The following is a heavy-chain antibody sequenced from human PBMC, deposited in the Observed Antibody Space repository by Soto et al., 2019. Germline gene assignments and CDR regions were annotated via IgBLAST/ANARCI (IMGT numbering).Heavy chain of an antibody. Sequence: QLQLQESGSGHVKPSQTLSLTCAVSGGSITTGDYSWNWIRQPPGKGLEWLGYIYHSGSTYYNPSLKGRATISVDRSKNHFSLRLSSVTAADTAVYYCARGRSTSGYPNFDPWGQGTLVTVSS. D-gene: IGHD3-22*01. CDR1: GGSITTGDYS. V-gene: IGHV4-30-2*01. J-gene: IGHJ5*02. CDR2: IYHSGST. CDR3: ARGRSTSGYPNFDP.